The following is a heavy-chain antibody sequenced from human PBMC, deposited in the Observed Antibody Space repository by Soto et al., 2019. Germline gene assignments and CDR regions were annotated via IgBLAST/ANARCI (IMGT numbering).Heavy chain of an antibody. CDR3: ARDFLEVAAPGIDY. Sequence: EVQLVESGGGLVQPGGSLRLSCAASGFTFSNYWMSWVRQAPGKGLEWVANIKQDGSEKYYVDSVKGRFTISRDNAKNSLYLQMNSLRAEDTAVYYCARDFLEVAAPGIDYWGEGTLVTVSS. D-gene: IGHD2-15*01. CDR1: GFTFSNYW. CDR2: IKQDGSEK. V-gene: IGHV3-7*05. J-gene: IGHJ4*02.